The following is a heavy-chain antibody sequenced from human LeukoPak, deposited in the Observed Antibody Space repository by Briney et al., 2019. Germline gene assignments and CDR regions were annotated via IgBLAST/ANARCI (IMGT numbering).Heavy chain of an antibody. CDR2: IYYTGST. CDR3: ARGSGYVYY. J-gene: IGHJ4*02. CDR1: GGSISGYY. V-gene: IGHV4-59*01. Sequence: PSETLSLTCTVSGGSISGYYWSWIRQPPGKGLEWLGSIYYTGSTNYHPSLKSRVTISLDTSKNQFSLKLSSVTAADTAVYYCARGSGYVYYWGQGTLVTVSS. D-gene: IGHD5-12*01.